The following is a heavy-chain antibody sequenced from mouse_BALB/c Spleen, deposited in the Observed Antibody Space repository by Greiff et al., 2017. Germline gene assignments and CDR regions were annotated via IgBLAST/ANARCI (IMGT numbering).Heavy chain of an antibody. J-gene: IGHJ4*01. V-gene: IGHV1-54*03. CDR2: INPGSGGT. CDR1: GYAFTNYL. CDR3: ARSDYGNYGYYAMDY. D-gene: IGHD2-1*01. Sequence: VMLVESGAELVRPGTSVKVSCKASGYAFTNYLIEWVKQRPGQGLEWIGVINPGSGGTNYNEKFKGKATLTADKSSSTAYMQLSSLTSDDSAVYFCARSDYGNYGYYAMDYWGQGTSVTVSS.